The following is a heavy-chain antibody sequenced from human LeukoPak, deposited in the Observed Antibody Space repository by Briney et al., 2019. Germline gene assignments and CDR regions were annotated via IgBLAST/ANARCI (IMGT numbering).Heavy chain of an antibody. Sequence: ASVKVSFKASGYTFTSYGISWVRQAPGQGLEWMGWISTYNGNTNYALKVQGRVTMTTDTSTSTAYMELRSLRSDDTAVYYCARDPTTQTFDYWGQGTLVTVSS. V-gene: IGHV1-18*01. CDR1: GYTFTSYG. J-gene: IGHJ4*02. D-gene: IGHD4-11*01. CDR3: ARDPTTQTFDY. CDR2: ISTYNGNT.